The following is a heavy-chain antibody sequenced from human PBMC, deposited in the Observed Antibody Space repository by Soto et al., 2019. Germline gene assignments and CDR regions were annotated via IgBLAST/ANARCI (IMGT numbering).Heavy chain of an antibody. CDR3: ARVDIAVVPSTTFDY. V-gene: IGHV4-39*01. CDR2: IKYSGHT. D-gene: IGHD2-2*01. J-gene: IGHJ4*02. Sequence: QLQLQESGPGLVKPSETLSLTCTVSGGSISSISYYWGWIRQPPGKGLEWIGSIKYSGHTFYNPSLKSRVTMSVDTSKNQFSLRLGSATAAETAVYYCARVDIAVVPSTTFDYWGQGTLVTVSS. CDR1: GGSISSISYY.